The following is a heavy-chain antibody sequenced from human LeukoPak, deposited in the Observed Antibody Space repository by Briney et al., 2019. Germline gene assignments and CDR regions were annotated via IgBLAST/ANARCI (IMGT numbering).Heavy chain of an antibody. J-gene: IGHJ4*02. CDR1: GFSFSTYW. CDR2: IKQDGSAK. CDR3: ARDPGSSAFDL. V-gene: IGHV3-7*01. Sequence: GGSLRLSCAASGFSFSTYWMSWVRQTPEKGLEFVANIKQDGSAKNYMDSLKGRSTISRGKARESLYLEISSLRADDTAVYYCARDPGSSAFDLLGQGALVTVSS. D-gene: IGHD1-14*01.